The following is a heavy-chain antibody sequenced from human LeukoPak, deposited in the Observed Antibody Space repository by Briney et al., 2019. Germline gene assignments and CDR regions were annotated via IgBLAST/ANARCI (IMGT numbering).Heavy chain of an antibody. CDR3: AKGFQQQLANDAFDI. Sequence: QSGGSLRLSCAASGFTFSSYGMHWVRQAPGKGLEWVAVIPYDGSNKYYADSVKGRFTISRDNSKNTLYLQMNSLRAEDTAVYYCAKGFQQQLANDAFDIWGQGTMVTVSS. D-gene: IGHD6-13*01. CDR1: GFTFSSYG. CDR2: IPYDGSNK. V-gene: IGHV3-30*18. J-gene: IGHJ3*02.